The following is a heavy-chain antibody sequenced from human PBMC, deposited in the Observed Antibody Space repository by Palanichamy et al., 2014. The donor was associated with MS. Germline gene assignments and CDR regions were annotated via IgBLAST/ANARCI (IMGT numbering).Heavy chain of an antibody. CDR2: ISYDGEDE. CDR3: SKEIRGWYAAS. Sequence: QVQLAESGGGVVQPAMSLRLSCAASGFRFEDYAMHWVRQAPGKGLEWVALISYDGEDEYYSDSVRGRFTISRDNSQDKVYLQMTSLRPEDTAVYYCSKEIRGWYAASWGQGTLVSVSS. D-gene: IGHD6-19*01. J-gene: IGHJ5*02. V-gene: IGHV3-30*04. CDR1: GFRFEDYA.